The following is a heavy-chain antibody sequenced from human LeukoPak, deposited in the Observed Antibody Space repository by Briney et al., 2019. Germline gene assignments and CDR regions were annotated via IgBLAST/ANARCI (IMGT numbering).Heavy chain of an antibody. Sequence: GASVKVSCKASGYTFTSYAMNWVRQAPGQGLEWMGWINTNTGNPTYAQGFTGRFVFSLDTSVSTAYLQISSLKAEDTAVYYCARVGVGYWAARGGFNSKNWFDPWGQGTLVTVSS. CDR3: ARVGVGYWAARGGFNSKNWFDP. CDR2: INTNTGNP. D-gene: IGHD2-15*01. J-gene: IGHJ5*02. V-gene: IGHV7-4-1*02. CDR1: GYTFTSYA.